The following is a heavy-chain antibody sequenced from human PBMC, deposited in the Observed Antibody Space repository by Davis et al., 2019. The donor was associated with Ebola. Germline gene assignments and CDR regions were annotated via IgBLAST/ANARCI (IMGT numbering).Heavy chain of an antibody. D-gene: IGHD3-9*01. Sequence: SVTVSCKTSVGSFSRPPISWVRQAPRQGLEWMGGIIPIFDTPHYAQKFQGRITITADASTSTAYMELSSLRSEDTATYFCARDFDGGNYYFDYWGPGTPVTVSS. CDR3: ARDFDGGNYYFDY. CDR2: IIPIFDTP. V-gene: IGHV1-69*13. J-gene: IGHJ4*02. CDR1: VGSFSRPP.